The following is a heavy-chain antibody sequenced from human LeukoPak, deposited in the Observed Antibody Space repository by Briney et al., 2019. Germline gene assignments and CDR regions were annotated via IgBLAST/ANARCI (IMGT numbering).Heavy chain of an antibody. J-gene: IGHJ6*03. CDR2: IYPRDSHT. Sequence: GESLKISCKASGYSFTDYRIGWVRQMPGKGLEWMGIIYPRDSHTIYSPSFQGQVTVSADKSITTAYLQWSSLKAPDTAIYYCTRVDFYYYYMDFWGKGTTVSVSS. CDR1: GYSFTDYR. CDR3: TRVDFYYYYMDF. V-gene: IGHV5-51*01.